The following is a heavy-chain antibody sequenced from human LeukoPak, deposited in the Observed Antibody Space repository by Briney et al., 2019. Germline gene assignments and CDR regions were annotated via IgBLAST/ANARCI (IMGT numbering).Heavy chain of an antibody. CDR1: GFTVSSNY. D-gene: IGHD4-17*01. Sequence: PGGSLRLSCAASGFTVSSNYMSWVRQAPGKGLEWVSVIYSGGSTYYADSVKGRFTISRDNSKNTLYLQMNSLRAEDTAVYYCARDFRVGDYSNYYYYGMDVWGQGTTVTVSS. J-gene: IGHJ6*02. CDR2: IYSGGST. CDR3: ARDFRVGDYSNYYYYGMDV. V-gene: IGHV3-66*01.